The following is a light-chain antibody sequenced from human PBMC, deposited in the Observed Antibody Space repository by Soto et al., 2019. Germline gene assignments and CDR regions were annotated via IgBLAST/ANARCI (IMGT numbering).Light chain of an antibody. J-gene: IGKJ1*01. V-gene: IGKV3-15*01. CDR2: GAS. CDR3: QQFNNWPRT. Sequence: EIVLTQSPGTLSLSPGESATLSCRASQYVSVRFLAWYQQKPGQAPRLLIYGASTRATGIPARFSGSGSGTEFTLTISSLQSEDFAVYYCQQFNNWPRTFGQGTTVDNK. CDR1: QYVSVRF.